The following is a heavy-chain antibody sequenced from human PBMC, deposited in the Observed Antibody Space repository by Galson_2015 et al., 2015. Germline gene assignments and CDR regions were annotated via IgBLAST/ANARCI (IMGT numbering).Heavy chain of an antibody. V-gene: IGHV6-1*01. Sequence: CAIFGGRASGVGVAWYGIRRARSGGLEGLGWTYYMSKWYNEHAVSVKSRIAGNPDTSKNQFSLQLNSVTPEDSAIYYCERGNYAMDFWGRGTTVTVSS. CDR3: ERGNYAMDF. D-gene: IGHD4-11*01. CDR2: TYYMSKWYN. J-gene: IGHJ6*02. CDR1: GGRASGVGVA.